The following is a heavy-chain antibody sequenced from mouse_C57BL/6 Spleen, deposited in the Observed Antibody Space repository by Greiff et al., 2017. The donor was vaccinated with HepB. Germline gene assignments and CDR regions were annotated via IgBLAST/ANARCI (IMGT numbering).Heavy chain of an antibody. V-gene: IGHV1-64*01. CDR1: GYTFTSYW. D-gene: IGHD1-1*01. Sequence: VQLQQPGAELVKPGASVKLSCKASGYTFTSYWMHWVKQRPGQGLEWIGMIHPNSGSTNYNEKFKSKATLTVDKSSSTAYMQLSSLTSEDSAVYYCARSHYGSSPDCWGQGTTLTVSS. CDR2: IHPNSGST. CDR3: ARSHYGSSPDC. J-gene: IGHJ2*01.